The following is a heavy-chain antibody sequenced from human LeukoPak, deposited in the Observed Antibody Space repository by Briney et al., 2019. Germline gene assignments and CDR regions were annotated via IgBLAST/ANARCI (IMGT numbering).Heavy chain of an antibody. D-gene: IGHD6-19*01. CDR3: ARHCSSGWDFDY. V-gene: IGHV4-59*08. CDR1: GGPISSYY. Sequence: PSETLSLTCTVSGGPISSYYWSWIRQPPGKGLEWIGYIYYSGSTNYNPSLKSRVTISVDTSKNQFSLKLSSVTAADTAVYYCARHCSSGWDFDYWGQGTLVTVSS. CDR2: IYYSGST. J-gene: IGHJ4*02.